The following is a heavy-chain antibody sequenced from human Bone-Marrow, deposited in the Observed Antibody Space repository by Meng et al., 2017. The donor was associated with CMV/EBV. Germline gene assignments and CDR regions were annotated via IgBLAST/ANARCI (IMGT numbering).Heavy chain of an antibody. CDR2: ITHSGST. CDR1: RATFSGY. J-gene: IGHJ4*02. Sequence: GLCETSDTLSLLVCVDRATFSGYWSWVRQHQGKELEWIEEITHSGSTNYNVSLKSRVTISIDTSKNQFSLKLSSVTATDTAVYYCAPGFRSWSGSYSSWGQGTLVTVSS. D-gene: IGHD1-26*01. CDR3: APGFRSWSGSYSS. V-gene: IGHV4-34*08.